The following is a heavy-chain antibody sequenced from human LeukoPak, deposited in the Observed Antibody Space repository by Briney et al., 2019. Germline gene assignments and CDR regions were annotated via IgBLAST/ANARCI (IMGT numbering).Heavy chain of an antibody. J-gene: IGHJ3*02. CDR3: ARAHMVHGAFDI. V-gene: IGHV3-21*01. CDR2: ISGRSKYI. D-gene: IGHD3-10*01. CDR1: GFTFASYS. Sequence: GGSLRLSCAASGFTFASYSMHWVRQAPGKGLEWVSSISGRSKYIYYADSVKGRFTISRENAKNSLYLQMNSLRAGDTAVYYCARAHMVHGAFDIWGQGTMVTVSS.